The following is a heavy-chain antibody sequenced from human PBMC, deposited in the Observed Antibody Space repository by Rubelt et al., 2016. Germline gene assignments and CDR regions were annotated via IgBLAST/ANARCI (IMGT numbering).Heavy chain of an antibody. CDR3: ARMTTKLIDF. J-gene: IGHJ4*02. D-gene: IGHD4-11*01. CDR1: GFTFSSYE. Sequence: SRGGLVQPGGSLRVSCVASGFTFSSYEMTWVRQAPGKGLQWVSHIIGPNNVFYTDSVKGRFTISRDNAKHSLYLQMDSLRAEDTAIYYCARMTTKLIDFWGQGTLVTVSS. CDR2: IIGPNNV. V-gene: IGHV3-48*03.